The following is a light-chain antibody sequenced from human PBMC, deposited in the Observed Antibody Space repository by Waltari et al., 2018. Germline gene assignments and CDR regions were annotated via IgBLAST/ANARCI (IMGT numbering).Light chain of an antibody. J-gene: IGKJ4*01. V-gene: IGKV4-1*01. CDR1: QSVLYSSNTKYH. CDR3: HQYYSIAALT. Sequence: DIVVTQSPDSLTLSVGEGSTIKCQSSQSVLYSSNTKYHLSWSQQKSGQSPSLLIYWASTREAGVPDRFSGSGSGTDFTLTINGLQPEDAAVYFCHQYYSIAALTFGGGTKVEIK. CDR2: WAS.